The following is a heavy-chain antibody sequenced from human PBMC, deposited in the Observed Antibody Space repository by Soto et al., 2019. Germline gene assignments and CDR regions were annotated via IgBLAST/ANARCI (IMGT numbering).Heavy chain of an antibody. J-gene: IGHJ4*02. CDR1: GAAFTNYI. V-gene: IGHV1-69*01. D-gene: IGHD1-26*01. CDR2: IIPMFGTP. Sequence: QVQLVQSGAEVKKPGSSVKVSCKASGAAFTNYIFDWVRQAPGQGLEWMGGIIPMFGTPKYAQTFQDRVTISADVSTGTDYLELTSLRFDDTAVYYCARGRDQPPVGLYFDSWGEGTRVTVSS. CDR3: ARGRDQPPVGLYFDS.